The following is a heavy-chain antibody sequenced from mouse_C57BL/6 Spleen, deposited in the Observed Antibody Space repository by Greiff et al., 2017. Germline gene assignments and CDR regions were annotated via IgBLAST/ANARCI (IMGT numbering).Heavy chain of an antibody. CDR2: IDPSDSYT. J-gene: IGHJ2*01. Sequence: QVQLQQPGAELVRPGTSVKLSCKASGYTFTSYWMHWVKQRPGQGLEWIGVIDPSDSYTNYNQKFKGKATLTVDTSSSTAYMQLSSLTSEDSAVYYCARSGSNNYFDYWGQGTTLTVSS. CDR3: ARSGSNNYFDY. CDR1: GYTFTSYW. D-gene: IGHD1-1*01. V-gene: IGHV1-59*01.